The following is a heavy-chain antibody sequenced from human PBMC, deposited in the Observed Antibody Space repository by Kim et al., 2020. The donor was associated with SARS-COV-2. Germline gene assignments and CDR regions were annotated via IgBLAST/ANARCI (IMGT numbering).Heavy chain of an antibody. CDR1: GYTFTGYY. CDR3: ARSVDGNSHFDY. V-gene: IGHV1-2*06. Sequence: ASVKVSCKAFGYTFTGYYMHWVRQAPGQGLEWMGRINPNSGGTNFAQKFQGTVTMTRDTSISTGYMELSRLRSDDSAVYYCARSVDGNSHFDYWGQGTLV. CDR2: INPNSGGT. J-gene: IGHJ4*02. D-gene: IGHD4-4*01.